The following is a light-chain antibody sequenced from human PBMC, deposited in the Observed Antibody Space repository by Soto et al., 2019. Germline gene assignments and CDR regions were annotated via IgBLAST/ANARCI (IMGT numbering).Light chain of an antibody. Sequence: QSALTQPASVSGSPGQSITISCTGTSSDVGAYNFVSWYQQHPGKVPKLMIYDVSNRPSGVSNRFSGSKSGNTASLTISRLQPEDEADYYCSSYTSSNTHVFVTGTKVTVL. V-gene: IGLV2-14*01. CDR2: DVS. J-gene: IGLJ1*01. CDR1: SSDVGAYNF. CDR3: SSYTSSNTHV.